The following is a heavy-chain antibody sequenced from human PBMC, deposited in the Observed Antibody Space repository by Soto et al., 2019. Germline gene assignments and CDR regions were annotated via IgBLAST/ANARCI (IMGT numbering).Heavy chain of an antibody. Sequence: ASVKVSCKASGYTFTSYAMHWVRQAPGQRLEWMGWINAGNGNTKYSQKFQGRVTITRDTSASTAYMELSSLRSEDTAVYYCAGDKDCSGGSCYWGVSFDYWGQGTLVTVSS. V-gene: IGHV1-3*01. CDR3: AGDKDCSGGSCYWGVSFDY. J-gene: IGHJ4*02. CDR1: GYTFTSYA. D-gene: IGHD2-15*01. CDR2: INAGNGNT.